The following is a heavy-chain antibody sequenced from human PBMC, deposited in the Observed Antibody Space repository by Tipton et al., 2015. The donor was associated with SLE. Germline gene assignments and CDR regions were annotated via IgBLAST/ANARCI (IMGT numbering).Heavy chain of an antibody. D-gene: IGHD4-17*01. CDR3: ARDSGQYGDYGTDR. Sequence: SLRLFCAASGFSFRTKAMTWVRQAPGKGLEWLATVIGSGVSTYYSDSVTGHFTISRDNSKNTLYLQMHSLRAEDTAVYYCARDSGQYGDYGTDRWGQGTLVTVTS. CDR2: VIGSGVST. J-gene: IGHJ4*02. V-gene: IGHV3-23*01. CDR1: GFSFRTKA.